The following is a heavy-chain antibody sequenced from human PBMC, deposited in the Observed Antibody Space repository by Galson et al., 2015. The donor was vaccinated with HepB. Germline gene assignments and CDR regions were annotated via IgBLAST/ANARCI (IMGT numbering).Heavy chain of an antibody. D-gene: IGHD1-26*01. V-gene: IGHV4-34*01. Sequence: SETLSLTCAVYGGSFSGYYWSWVRQPPGKGLEWIGEINHSGSTNYNPSLKSRVTISVDTSKNQFSLKLSSVTAADTAVYYCARVRLLGKHPRHGAFDIWGQGTMVTVSS. CDR3: ARVRLLGKHPRHGAFDI. CDR2: INHSGST. CDR1: GGSFSGYY. J-gene: IGHJ3*02.